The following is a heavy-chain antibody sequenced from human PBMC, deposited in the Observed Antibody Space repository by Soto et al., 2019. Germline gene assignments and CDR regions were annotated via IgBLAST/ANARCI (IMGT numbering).Heavy chain of an antibody. CDR3: ARDNWGFDC. Sequence: QVELVESGGGVVQPGTSLRLSCAASGFLFRNYAMHWVRQTPGQGLEWVADISYDERNIHYPDSVKGRFTISRDNSKNSFFLQMNNLRAEDTAVYYCARDNWGFDCWGQGTLVTVSS. V-gene: IGHV3-30*04. CDR1: GFLFRNYA. D-gene: IGHD7-27*01. J-gene: IGHJ4*02. CDR2: ISYDERNI.